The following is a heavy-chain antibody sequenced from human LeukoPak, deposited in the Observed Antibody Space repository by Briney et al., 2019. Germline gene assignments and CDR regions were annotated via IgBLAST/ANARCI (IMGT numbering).Heavy chain of an antibody. CDR1: GFTFSGYA. CDR2: ISGNGGST. CDR3: AKPTTTVTDHFDS. Sequence: GGSLRLSCAASGFTFSGYAMSWVRQAPGKGPEWVSSISGNGGSTYYADSVKGRFTISRDNSKNTIYLQMNSLRAEDTAVYYCAKPTTTVTDHFDSWGQGTLVSVSS. J-gene: IGHJ4*02. D-gene: IGHD4-11*01. V-gene: IGHV3-23*01.